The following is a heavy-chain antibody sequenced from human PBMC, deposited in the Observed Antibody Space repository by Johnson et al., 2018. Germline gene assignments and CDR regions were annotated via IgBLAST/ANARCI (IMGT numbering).Heavy chain of an antibody. V-gene: IGHV1-69*01. Sequence: QVQLVQSGAEVKKPGSSVKVSCKASGGTFSSYAISWVRQAPGQGLEWMGGIIPIFGTANYAQKFQGRVTITADESTSTAYMELGSRGSEDTAVYYCARAAYYDRRVECFQHWGQGTLVTVSS. CDR2: IIPIFGTA. CDR3: ARAAYYDRRVECFQH. CDR1: GGTFSSYA. D-gene: IGHD3-22*01. J-gene: IGHJ1*01.